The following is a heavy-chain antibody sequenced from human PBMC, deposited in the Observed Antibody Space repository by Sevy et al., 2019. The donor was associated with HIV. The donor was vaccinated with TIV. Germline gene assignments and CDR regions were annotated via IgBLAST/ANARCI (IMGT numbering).Heavy chain of an antibody. CDR1: GFSFSTYD. J-gene: IGHJ4*02. D-gene: IGHD6-13*01. Sequence: GGSLRLSCAASGFSFSTYDMHWVRQAPGKGLEWVAVTSYAGSNKNYADSVKGRFTVSRDNSKNTLYLQMNSLRAEDTAVYYCARDLSSWSDLDYWGQRTLVTVSS. V-gene: IGHV3-30*04. CDR3: ARDLSSWSDLDY. CDR2: TSYAGSNK.